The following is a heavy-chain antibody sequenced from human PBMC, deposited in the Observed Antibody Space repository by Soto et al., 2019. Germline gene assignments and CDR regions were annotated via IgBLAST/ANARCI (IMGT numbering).Heavy chain of an antibody. V-gene: IGHV4-61*01. CDR2: IYYSGSA. CDR3: ARGVGFGYYYYHRDL. J-gene: IGHJ6*02. Sequence: SVPLSHTCPVSDESVTSVSDYWRWIRKPAGKGLEWIGYIYYSGSADYNPSLGSRVTISIDTSKNQFSLKLTSVTAADTAVYYCARGVGFGYYYYHRDLWGQGTTGTVSS. D-gene: IGHD3-10*01. CDR1: DESVTSVSDY.